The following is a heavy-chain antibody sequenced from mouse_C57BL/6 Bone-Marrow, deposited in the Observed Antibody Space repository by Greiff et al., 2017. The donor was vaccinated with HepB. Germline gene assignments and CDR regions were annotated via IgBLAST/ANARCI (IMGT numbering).Heavy chain of an antibody. CDR2: IHPNSGST. CDR1: GYTFTSYW. Sequence: VQLKQPGAELVKPGASVKLSCKASGYTFTSYWMHWVKQRPGQGLEWIGMIHPNSGSTNYNEKFKRKATLTVDKSSSTAYMQLSSLTSEDSAVYYCAKEGLLRGDYWGQGTTLTVSS. D-gene: IGHD1-1*01. V-gene: IGHV1-64*01. CDR3: AKEGLLRGDY. J-gene: IGHJ2*01.